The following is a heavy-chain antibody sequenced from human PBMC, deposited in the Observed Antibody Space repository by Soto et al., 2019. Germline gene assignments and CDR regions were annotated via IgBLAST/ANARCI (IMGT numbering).Heavy chain of an antibody. J-gene: IGHJ4*02. CDR3: AKVWIGRAAGTHFDY. V-gene: IGHV3-23*01. Sequence: TGGSLRLSCAASGFTFSSYAMSWVRQAPGKGLEWVSAISGSGGSTYYADSVKGRFTISRDNSKNTLYLQMNSLRAEDTAVYYCAKVWIGRAAGTHFDYWGQGTLVTVSS. D-gene: IGHD6-13*01. CDR2: ISGSGGST. CDR1: GFTFSSYA.